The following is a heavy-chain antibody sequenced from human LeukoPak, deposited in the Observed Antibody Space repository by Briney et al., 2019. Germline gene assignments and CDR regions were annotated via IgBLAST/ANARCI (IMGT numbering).Heavy chain of an antibody. V-gene: IGHV3-23*01. Sequence: GGSLRLSCAASGFTFSNYAMSWVRQAPREGLEWVSTISGSGGYTYYADSVKGRFTISRDNSKNTLYLQMNSLRADDTAVYYCAKGEGGFFDYWGQGSLVTVSS. J-gene: IGHJ4*02. D-gene: IGHD5-12*01. CDR3: AKGEGGFFDY. CDR1: GFTFSNYA. CDR2: ISGSGGYT.